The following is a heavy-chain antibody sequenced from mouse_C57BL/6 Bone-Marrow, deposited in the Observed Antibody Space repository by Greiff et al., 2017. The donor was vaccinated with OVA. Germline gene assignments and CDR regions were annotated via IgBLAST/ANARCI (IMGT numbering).Heavy chain of an antibody. CDR2: INPSDSYT. D-gene: IGHD2-13*01. V-gene: IGHV1-69*01. CDR3: ARFVDGDLYYYSMDY. J-gene: IGHJ4*01. CDR1: GYTFTNYW. Sequence: QVQLQQPGAELVMPGASVKLSCKASGYTFTNYWMHWVKQRPGQGLEWIGEINPSDSYTSYNQKFKGKATLTVDKSSSTAYMQLSSLTSEDSAVYYCARFVDGDLYYYSMDYWGQGTSVTVAS.